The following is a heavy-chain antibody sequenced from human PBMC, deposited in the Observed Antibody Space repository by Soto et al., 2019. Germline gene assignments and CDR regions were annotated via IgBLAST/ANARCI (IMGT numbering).Heavy chain of an antibody. J-gene: IGHJ6*02. V-gene: IGHV4-30-4*01. CDR2: IYYSGST. CDR1: GGSISSGDYY. D-gene: IGHD3-3*01. Sequence: QVQLQESGSGLVKPSQTLSLTCTVSGGSISSGDYYWSWIRQPPGKGLEWIGYIYYSGSTYYNPSLKSRVTISVDTSKTQFSLKLSSVTAADTAVYYCARDLFWSGSTVWGMDVWGQGTTVTVSS. CDR3: ARDLFWSGSTVWGMDV.